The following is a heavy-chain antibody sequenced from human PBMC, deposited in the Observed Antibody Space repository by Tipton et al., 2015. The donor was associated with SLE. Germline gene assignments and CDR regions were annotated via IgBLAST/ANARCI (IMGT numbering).Heavy chain of an antibody. D-gene: IGHD6-6*01. Sequence: SLRLSCAASGFTVSSNYMSWVRQAPGKGLEWVSVIYSGGSTYYADSVKGRFTISRDNSKNTPYLQMNSLRAEDTAVYYCARDPVGQLGGDYWGQGTLVTVSS. CDR2: IYSGGST. J-gene: IGHJ4*02. CDR3: ARDPVGQLGGDY. CDR1: GFTVSSNY. V-gene: IGHV3-53*05.